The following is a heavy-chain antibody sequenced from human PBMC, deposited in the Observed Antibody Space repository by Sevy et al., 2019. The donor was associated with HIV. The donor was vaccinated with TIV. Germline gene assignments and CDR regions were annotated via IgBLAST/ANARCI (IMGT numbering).Heavy chain of an antibody. V-gene: IGHV3-30-3*01. CDR3: ARDLPIQLWLPAY. CDR2: ISYDGSNK. D-gene: IGHD5-18*01. J-gene: IGHJ4*02. Sequence: GGSLRLSCAASGFTFSSYAMHWVRQAPGKGLEWVAVISYDGSNKYYADSVKGRFTISRDNSKNTLYLQMNSLRAEDTAVYYCARDLPIQLWLPAYWGQGTLVTVSS. CDR1: GFTFSSYA.